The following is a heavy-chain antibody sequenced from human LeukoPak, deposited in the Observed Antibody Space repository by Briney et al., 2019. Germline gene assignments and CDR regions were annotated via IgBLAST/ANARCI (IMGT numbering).Heavy chain of an antibody. D-gene: IGHD3-22*01. Sequence: SETLSPTCTVSGGSVSSGSYYWSWIRQPPGKGLEWIGYIYYSGSTNYNPSLKSRVTISVDTSKNQFSLKLSSVTAADTAVYYCAIGYDSSGIDYWGQGTLVTVSS. J-gene: IGHJ4*02. CDR2: IYYSGST. CDR3: AIGYDSSGIDY. V-gene: IGHV4-61*01. CDR1: GGSVSSGSYY.